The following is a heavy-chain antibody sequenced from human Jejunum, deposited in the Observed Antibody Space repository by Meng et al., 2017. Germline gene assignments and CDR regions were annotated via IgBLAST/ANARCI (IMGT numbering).Heavy chain of an antibody. CDR3: AKELASSRPFDY. CDR1: GFTFSSFG. V-gene: IGHV3-23*01. Sequence: GESMKISCAASGFTFSSFGLDWVRQAPGRGLEWVSAISDGGTRTYHADSVKGRFTISRDNSKNTLYLQMDSLRAEETAIYYCAKELASSRPFDYWGQGTLVTVSS. D-gene: IGHD6-6*01. CDR2: ISDGGTRT. J-gene: IGHJ4*02.